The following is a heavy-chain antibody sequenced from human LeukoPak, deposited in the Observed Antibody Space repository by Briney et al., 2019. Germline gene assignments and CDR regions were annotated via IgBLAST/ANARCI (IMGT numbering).Heavy chain of an antibody. Sequence: GGSLRLSCAASGFTFSSYEMSWVRQAPGKGLEWVANINQDGSEKNYVDSVKGRFTISRDNAKNSLYLQMNSLRAEDTAVYYCARDQLTMVRGLLPDIDYWGQGTLVTVSS. CDR1: GFTFSSYE. D-gene: IGHD3-10*01. CDR2: INQDGSEK. CDR3: ARDQLTMVRGLLPDIDY. V-gene: IGHV3-7*01. J-gene: IGHJ4*02.